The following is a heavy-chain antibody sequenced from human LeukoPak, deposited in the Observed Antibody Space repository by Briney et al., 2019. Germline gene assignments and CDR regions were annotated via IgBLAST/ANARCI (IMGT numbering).Heavy chain of an antibody. Sequence: GGSLRLSCAASGFTFSSYSMNWVRQAPGKGLEWVSSISSSSSYIYYADSVKGRFTISRDNAKNSLYLQMNSLRAEDTAVYYCGRVRIQPGNEFDYWGQGTLVTVSS. V-gene: IGHV3-21*01. D-gene: IGHD5-18*01. CDR2: ISSSSSYI. CDR1: GFTFSSYS. CDR3: GRVRIQPGNEFDY. J-gene: IGHJ4*02.